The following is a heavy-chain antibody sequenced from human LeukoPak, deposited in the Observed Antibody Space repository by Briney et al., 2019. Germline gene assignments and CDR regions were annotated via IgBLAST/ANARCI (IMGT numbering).Heavy chain of an antibody. J-gene: IGHJ4*02. CDR1: GSTFSSYG. CDR2: IWYDGSNK. V-gene: IGHV3-33*01. CDR3: ARDYGMITFGGVID. D-gene: IGHD3-16*02. Sequence: GGSLRLSCAASGSTFSSYGMHWVRQAPGKGLEWVAVIWYDGSNKYYADSVKGRFTISRDNSKNTLYLQMNSLRAEDTAVYYCARDYGMITFGGVIDWGQGTLVTVSS.